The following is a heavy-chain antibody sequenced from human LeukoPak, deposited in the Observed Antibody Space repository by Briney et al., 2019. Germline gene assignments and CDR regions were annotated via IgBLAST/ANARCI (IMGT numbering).Heavy chain of an antibody. Sequence: GGSLRLSCAASGLTFSSYEMNWVRQAPGKGLEWVSYISSSGSTIYYADSVKGRFTISRDNAKNSLYLQMNSLRAEDTAVYYCARYTIPYYDSSGPFDYWGQGTLVTVSS. CDR1: GLTFSSYE. CDR3: ARYTIPYYDSSGPFDY. J-gene: IGHJ4*02. V-gene: IGHV3-48*03. CDR2: ISSSGSTI. D-gene: IGHD3-22*01.